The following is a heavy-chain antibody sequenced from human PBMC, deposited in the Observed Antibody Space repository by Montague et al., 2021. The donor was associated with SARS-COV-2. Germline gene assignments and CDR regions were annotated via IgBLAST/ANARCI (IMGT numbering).Heavy chain of an antibody. CDR1: GGSISSSSYY. CDR2: IYYSGST. CDR3: ATYDSSGYYSPGESMDDAFDI. Sequence: SETLSLTCTVSGGSISSSSYYWGWIRQPPGKGLEWIGSIYYSGSTYYNPSLKSRVTISVDTSKNQFSLKLSSVTAADTAVYYCATYDSSGYYSPGESMDDAFDIWGQGTLVTVSS. D-gene: IGHD3-22*01. J-gene: IGHJ3*02. V-gene: IGHV4-39*01.